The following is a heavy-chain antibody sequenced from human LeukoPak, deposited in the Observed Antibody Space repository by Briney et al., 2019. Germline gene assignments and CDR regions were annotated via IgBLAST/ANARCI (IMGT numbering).Heavy chain of an antibody. V-gene: IGHV4-61*02. Sequence: SQTLSLTCTVSGGSVSSGTYYWTWIRQPAGKGLEWIGRIYTSGSTNFNPSLKSRVSISLDTSQNQFSLKVSTVTAADTAVYYCAREGAVRNFDYWGQGILVTVSS. CDR3: AREGAVRNFDY. D-gene: IGHD6-6*01. J-gene: IGHJ4*02. CDR2: IYTSGST. CDR1: GGSVSSGTYY.